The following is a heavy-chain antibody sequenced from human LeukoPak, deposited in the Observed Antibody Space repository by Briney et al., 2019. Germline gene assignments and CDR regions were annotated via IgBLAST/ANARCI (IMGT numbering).Heavy chain of an antibody. Sequence: GGSLRLSCAASGFTFGDYHMSWIRQAPGKGLEWVSYISGSHSNIFYADSVKGRFTISRDNAKNSLFLQMNSVRAEDTAVYYCARILADYYDSSGANAFEFWGQGTMVTVSS. CDR1: GFTFGDYH. J-gene: IGHJ3*01. CDR2: ISGSHSNI. V-gene: IGHV3-11*01. CDR3: ARILADYYDSSGANAFEF. D-gene: IGHD3-16*01.